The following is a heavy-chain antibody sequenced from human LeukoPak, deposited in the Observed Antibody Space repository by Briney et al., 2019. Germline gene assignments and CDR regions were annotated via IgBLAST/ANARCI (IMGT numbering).Heavy chain of an antibody. CDR2: INHSGSS. V-gene: IGHV4-34*01. CDR1: GGSFSGYS. D-gene: IGHD6-25*01. CDR3: ARRPNWGSGHGFDP. Sequence: SETLSLTCAVYGGSFSGYSWSWIRQPPGKGLEWIGEINHSGSSNYNPSLKSRVTISVDTSKNQFSLKQTSLTAADAAVYYCARRPNWGSGHGFDPWGQGTLVTVSS. J-gene: IGHJ5*02.